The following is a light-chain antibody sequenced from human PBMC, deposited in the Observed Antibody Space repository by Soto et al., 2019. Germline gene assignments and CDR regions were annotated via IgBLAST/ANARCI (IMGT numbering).Light chain of an antibody. CDR1: QSISDW. V-gene: IGKV1-5*03. CDR3: QQYSTLSRT. CDR2: KAS. Sequence: DIQMTQSPSTLSASVGDRVIITCRASQSISDWLVWYQQRPGKAPKLLIFKASILQTGVPSRFSGSGSGTEFTLTISSLQPDDFATYYCQQYSTLSRTFGQGTKVEIK. J-gene: IGKJ1*01.